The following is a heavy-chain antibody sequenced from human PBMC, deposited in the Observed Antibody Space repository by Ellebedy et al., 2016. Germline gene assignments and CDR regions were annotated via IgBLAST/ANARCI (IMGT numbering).Heavy chain of an antibody. D-gene: IGHD3-10*01. J-gene: IGHJ4*02. CDR3: AKTSGWGYGEN. V-gene: IGHV1-18*04. CDR1: GYTFTTFS. CDR2: VNTFSGNT. Sequence: ASVKVSXXASGYTFTTFSITWVRQVPGQGLEWMGFVNTFSGNTKFAQKFQGRVSMTTDSSTHTAYMDLRRLRSDDTAMYYCAKTSGWGYGENWGQGTLFTVSS.